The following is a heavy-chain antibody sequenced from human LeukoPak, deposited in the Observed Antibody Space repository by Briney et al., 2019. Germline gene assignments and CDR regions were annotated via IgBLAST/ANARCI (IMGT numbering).Heavy chain of an antibody. J-gene: IGHJ5*02. V-gene: IGHV4-59*01. Sequence: PSETLSLTCTVSGGTISSYYWSWIRQPPGKGLEWIGYIYYSGSTNYNPSLKNRLITFVDTYNNQFSLKLSSVTAADAAVYYCARDSSGYYPYNWFDPWGQGTLVTVSS. D-gene: IGHD3-22*01. CDR1: GGTISSYY. CDR2: IYYSGST. CDR3: ARDSSGYYPYNWFDP.